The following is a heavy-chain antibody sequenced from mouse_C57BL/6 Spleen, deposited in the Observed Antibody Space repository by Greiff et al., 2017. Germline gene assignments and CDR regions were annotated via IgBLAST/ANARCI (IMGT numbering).Heavy chain of an antibody. D-gene: IGHD2-4*01. V-gene: IGHV14-2*01. CDR1: GFNIKDYY. CDR2: LDPEDGET. CDR3: ARSDYDGHYYAMDY. Sequence: VQLQQSGAELVKPGASVKLSCTASGFNIKDYYMHWVKQRTEQGLEWIGRLDPEDGETTYAPKFPGKATITADTSSNTAYLQLSSLTSEDTAVYYCARSDYDGHYYAMDYWGQGTSVTVSS. J-gene: IGHJ4*01.